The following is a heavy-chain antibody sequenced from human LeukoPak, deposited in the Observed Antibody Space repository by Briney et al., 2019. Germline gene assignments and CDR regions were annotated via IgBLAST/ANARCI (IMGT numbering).Heavy chain of an antibody. CDR3: ARGSPLAAHRGWYYYYYMDV. J-gene: IGHJ6*03. Sequence: SETLSLTCTVSGGSISSSSYYWSWIRQPPGKGLEWIGEINHSGSTNYNPSLKSRVTISVDTSKNQFSLKLSSVTAADTAVYYCARGSPLAAHRGWYYYYYMDVWCKGTTVTVSS. CDR1: GGSISSSSYY. CDR2: INHSGST. V-gene: IGHV4-39*07. D-gene: IGHD6-6*01.